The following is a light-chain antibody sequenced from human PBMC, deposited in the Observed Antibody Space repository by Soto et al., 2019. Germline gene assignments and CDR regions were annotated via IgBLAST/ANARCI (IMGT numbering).Light chain of an antibody. J-gene: IGKJ4*01. V-gene: IGKV3-20*01. Sequence: EIVMTQSPGTLSLSPGERATISCRASQVIGSRYLAWYHQKSGQAPRLLIYGTSSRATGIPDRFSGSGSGTDFTLTISGLQSEDFAVYFCQQYASWPLTFGGGTKVEI. CDR1: QVIGSRY. CDR2: GTS. CDR3: QQYASWPLT.